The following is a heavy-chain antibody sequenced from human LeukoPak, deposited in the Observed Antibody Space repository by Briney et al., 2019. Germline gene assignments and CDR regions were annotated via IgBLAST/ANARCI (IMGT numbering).Heavy chain of an antibody. D-gene: IGHD1/OR15-1a*01. V-gene: IGHV4-34*01. CDR3: ASFSPNWHIRGGDY. Sequence: GSLRLSCLASGFTFSNYAMSWVRQPPGKGLEWIGEINHSGSTNYNPSLKSRVTISVDTSKNQFSLKLSSVTAADTAVYYCASFSPNWHIRGGDYWGQGTLVTVSS. CDR2: INHSGST. J-gene: IGHJ4*02. CDR1: GFTFSNYA.